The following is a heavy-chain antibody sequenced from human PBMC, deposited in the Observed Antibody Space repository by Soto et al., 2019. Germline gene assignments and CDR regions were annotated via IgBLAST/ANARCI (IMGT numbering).Heavy chain of an antibody. CDR2: IYYSGST. D-gene: IGHD6-6*01. Sequence: QVQLQESGPGLVKPSQTLSLTCTVSGGSISSGGYYWSWIRQHPGKGLEWIGYIYYSGSTYYNPSLKRRVTISVDTSKNQSSLKLSSVTAADTAVYYCAREDPSIAARPDYWGQGTLVTVSS. CDR1: GGSISSGGYY. CDR3: AREDPSIAARPDY. V-gene: IGHV4-31*03. J-gene: IGHJ4*02.